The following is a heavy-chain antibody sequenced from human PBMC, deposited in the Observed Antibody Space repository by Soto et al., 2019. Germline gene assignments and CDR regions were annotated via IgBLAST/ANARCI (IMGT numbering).Heavy chain of an antibody. CDR2: IIPIFGTA. J-gene: IGHJ4*02. D-gene: IGHD3-22*01. CDR3: ARQFHYDSSGYYYAY. Sequence: SVKVSCKASGGTFSRYAISWVRQAPGQGLEWMGGIIPIFGTANYAQKFQGRLSITADESTSTVYMQLSSLRSEDTAVYYCARQFHYDSSGYYYAYWGQGTLVTVSS. V-gene: IGHV1-69*13. CDR1: GGTFSRYA.